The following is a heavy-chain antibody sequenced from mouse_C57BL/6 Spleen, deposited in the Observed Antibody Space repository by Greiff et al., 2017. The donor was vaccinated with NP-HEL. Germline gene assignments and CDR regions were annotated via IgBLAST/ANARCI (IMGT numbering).Heavy chain of an antibody. CDR3: AREGDYDGSSYGDY. V-gene: IGHV1-82*01. Sequence: VKLLESGPELVKPGASVKISCKASGYAFSSSWMNWVKQRPGKGLEWIGRIYPGDGDTNYNGKFKGKATLTADKSSSTAYMQLSSLTSEDSAVYFCAREGDYDGSSYGDYWGQGTTLTVSS. D-gene: IGHD1-1*01. J-gene: IGHJ2*01. CDR2: IYPGDGDT. CDR1: GYAFSSSW.